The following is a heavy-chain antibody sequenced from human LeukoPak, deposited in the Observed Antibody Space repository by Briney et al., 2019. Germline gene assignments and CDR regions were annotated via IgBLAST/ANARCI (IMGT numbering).Heavy chain of an antibody. J-gene: IGHJ5*02. V-gene: IGHV1-2*02. CDR3: ARGPLDWHGTWFDP. D-gene: IGHD3/OR15-3a*01. Sequence: ASVKVSCKASGYTFTGYYMHWVRQAPGQGLEWMGWINPNSGGTNYAQKFQGRVTMTRDTSISTTYMELSRLRSDDTAVYYCARGPLDWHGTWFDPWGQGTLVTVSS. CDR1: GYTFTGYY. CDR2: INPNSGGT.